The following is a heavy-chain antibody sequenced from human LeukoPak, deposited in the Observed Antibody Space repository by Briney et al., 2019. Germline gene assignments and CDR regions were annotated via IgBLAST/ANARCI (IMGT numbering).Heavy chain of an antibody. V-gene: IGHV3-66*01. Sequence: GGSLRLSCAASGFTFSSYWMHWVRQAPGKGLEWVSVIYSGGSTYYADSVKGRFTISRDNSKNTLYLQMNSLRAEDTAVYYCAREDVTGGSFDYWGQGTLVTVSS. D-gene: IGHD3-16*01. J-gene: IGHJ4*02. CDR1: GFTFSSYW. CDR3: AREDVTGGSFDY. CDR2: IYSGGST.